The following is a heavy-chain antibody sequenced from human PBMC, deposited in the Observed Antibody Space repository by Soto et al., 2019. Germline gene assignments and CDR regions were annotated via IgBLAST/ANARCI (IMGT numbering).Heavy chain of an antibody. V-gene: IGHV3-30-3*01. D-gene: IGHD3-3*01. Sequence: PGGSLRLSCAASGFTFSSYAMHWVRQAPGKGLEWVAVISYDGSNKYYADSVEGRFTISRDNSKNTLYLQMNSLRAEDTAVYYCARALLEWLLYGSYGMDVWGQGTTVTVSS. CDR2: ISYDGSNK. J-gene: IGHJ6*02. CDR3: ARALLEWLLYGSYGMDV. CDR1: GFTFSSYA.